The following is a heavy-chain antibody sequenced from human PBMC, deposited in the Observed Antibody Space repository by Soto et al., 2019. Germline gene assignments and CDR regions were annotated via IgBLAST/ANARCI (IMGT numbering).Heavy chain of an antibody. CDR1: GGSISSSSYY. J-gene: IGHJ3*02. Sequence: SETLSLTCTVSGGSISSSSYYWGWIRQPPGKGLEWIGSIYYSGSTYYNTSLKSRVTISVDTSKNQFSLKLSSVTAADTAFYYCARRINYYDSRDAFDIWGQGTMVTVSS. D-gene: IGHD3-22*01. V-gene: IGHV4-39*01. CDR2: IYYSGST. CDR3: ARRINYYDSRDAFDI.